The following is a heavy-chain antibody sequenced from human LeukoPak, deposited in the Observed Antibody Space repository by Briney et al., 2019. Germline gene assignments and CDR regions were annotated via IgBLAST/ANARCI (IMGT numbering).Heavy chain of an antibody. J-gene: IGHJ6*02. Sequence: GGSLRLSCAASGFTFSSQAMNWARQAPGKGLEWVASINHNGNVNYYVDSVKGRFTISRDNAKNSLYLQMSNLRAEDTAVYFCARGGGLDVWGQGATVTVSS. CDR2: INHNGNVN. CDR3: ARGGGLDV. V-gene: IGHV3-7*03. D-gene: IGHD3-16*01. CDR1: GFTFSSQA.